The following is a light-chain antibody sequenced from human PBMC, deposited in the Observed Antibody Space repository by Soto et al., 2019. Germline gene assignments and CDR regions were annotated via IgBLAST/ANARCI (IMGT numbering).Light chain of an antibody. CDR2: AAS. CDR3: LQYYDLWT. V-gene: IGKV1-6*01. Sequence: AIQMTQSPSSLSAPVGARVTITCRTSQAISNDVSWNQQKPGKAPNLLIYAASTLHSGVPGRFSGSGSGTDFTLTISSLQPEDFATYYCLQYYDLWTFGQGTKVEIK. J-gene: IGKJ1*01. CDR1: QAISND.